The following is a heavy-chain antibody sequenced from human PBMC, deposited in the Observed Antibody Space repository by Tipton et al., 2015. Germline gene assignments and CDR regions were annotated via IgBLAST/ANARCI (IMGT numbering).Heavy chain of an antibody. Sequence: SLRLSCAASGFSVRSNYMNWVRQAPGKGLEWVSVISTEGTTIYADSVKGRFTISRDTSKNTLYLQMNHLTVEDTAVYYCAKSGYDLLTGYYPYWGQGTLVTVSS. CDR2: ISTEGTT. D-gene: IGHD3-9*01. CDR1: GFSVRSNY. V-gene: IGHV3-53*01. J-gene: IGHJ4*02. CDR3: AKSGYDLLTGYYPY.